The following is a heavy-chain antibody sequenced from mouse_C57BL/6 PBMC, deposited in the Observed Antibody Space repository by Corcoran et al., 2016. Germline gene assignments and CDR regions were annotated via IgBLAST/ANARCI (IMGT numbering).Heavy chain of an antibody. J-gene: IGHJ1*03. V-gene: IGHV1-26*01. D-gene: IGHD2-2*01. CDR2: NNPNNGGT. Sequence: EVQLQQTGPERVKPGASVKISCKASGYTFTDYYLNWVKQSHGRSLQWIGDNNPNNGGTSYNQKFKGKATLTVDKSSSTAYMELRSLTSEDSAVYYCAKIYYGYDGRYFDVWGTGTTVTVSS. CDR3: AKIYYGYDGRYFDV. CDR1: GYTFTDYY.